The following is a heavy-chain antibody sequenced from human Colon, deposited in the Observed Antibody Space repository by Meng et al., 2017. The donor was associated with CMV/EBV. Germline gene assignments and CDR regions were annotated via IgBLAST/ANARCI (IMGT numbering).Heavy chain of an antibody. CDR1: GFTFSNYW. CDR3: TTDLTGELDY. Sequence: GESLKISCAASGFTFSNYWMHWARQAPGKGLVWVSLINTDGTTTSYADSVKGRFTISRDNAKNTLYLQMNSLRAEDTALYYCTTDLTGELDYWGPGTLVTVSS. J-gene: IGHJ4*02. CDR2: INTDGTTT. D-gene: IGHD7-27*01. V-gene: IGHV3-74*01.